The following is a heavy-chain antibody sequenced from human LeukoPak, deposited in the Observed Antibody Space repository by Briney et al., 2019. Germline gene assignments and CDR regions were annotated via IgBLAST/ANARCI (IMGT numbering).Heavy chain of an antibody. V-gene: IGHV1-69*13. CDR3: ARGSGAYYDILTGYDYYYYYGMDV. CDR2: IIPIFGTA. Sequence: ASVKVSCKASGGTFSSYAISWVRQAPGQGLEWMGGIIPIFGTANYAQKFQGRVTITADESTSTAYMELSSLRSEDTAVYYCARGSGAYYDILTGYDYYYYYGMDVWGLGTTVTVSS. D-gene: IGHD3-9*01. CDR1: GGTFSSYA. J-gene: IGHJ6*02.